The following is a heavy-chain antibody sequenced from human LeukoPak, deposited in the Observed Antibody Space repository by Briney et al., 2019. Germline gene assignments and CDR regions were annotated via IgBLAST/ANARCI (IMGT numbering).Heavy chain of an antibody. CDR2: IYYSGST. CDR3: ARGRRYRGYNDY. Sequence: PSETLSLTCTVSGGSISSYYWSWIRQPPGKGLEWIGYIYYSGSTNYNPSLKSRVTISVDTSKNQFSLKLSSVTAADTAVYCCARGRRYRGYNDYWGQGTLVTVSS. D-gene: IGHD1-14*01. V-gene: IGHV4-59*12. CDR1: GGSISSYY. J-gene: IGHJ4*02.